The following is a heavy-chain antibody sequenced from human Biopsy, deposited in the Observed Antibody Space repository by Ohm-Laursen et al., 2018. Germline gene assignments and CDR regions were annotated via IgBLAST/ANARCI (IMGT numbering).Heavy chain of an antibody. D-gene: IGHD2/OR15-2a*01. CDR3: ARATNSTGWPYYYFYGMDV. J-gene: IGHJ6*02. CDR2: IYYSGST. CDR1: GGSISSDY. V-gene: IGHV4-59*01. Sequence: PSETPSLTCTVSGGSISSDYWSWIRQTPGKGLEWIGYIYYSGSTNYNPSLKSRVTISVDTSKNQFSLRLNSVTAADTAVYYCARATNSTGWPYYYFYGMDVWGQGTTVTVPS.